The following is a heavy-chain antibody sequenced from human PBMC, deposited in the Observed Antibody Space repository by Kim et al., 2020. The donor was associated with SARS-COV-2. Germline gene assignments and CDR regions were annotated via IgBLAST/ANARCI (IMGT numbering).Heavy chain of an antibody. V-gene: IGHV1-46*01. CDR2: INLSGGST. CDR3: ARGQPDHSGWYEY. D-gene: IGHD6-19*01. CDR1: GYTFTTYY. J-gene: IGHJ4*02. Sequence: ASVKVSCKASGYTFTTYYIHWLRQAPGQGPEWMGLINLSGGSTRYAQKFEGRITMTRDTSTSTIYMALSSLRSEDTAVYYCARGQPDHSGWYEYWGQGTLITVSS.